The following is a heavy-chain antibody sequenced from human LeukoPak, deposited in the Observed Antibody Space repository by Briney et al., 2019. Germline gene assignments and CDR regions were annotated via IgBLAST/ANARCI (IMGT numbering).Heavy chain of an antibody. D-gene: IGHD2-8*02. CDR3: AREESGGYFDY. CDR2: INPTGTST. V-gene: IGHV1-46*01. CDR1: GYTFTHYY. Sequence: ASVKVSCKASGYTFTHYYMHWVRQAPGQGLGWMGLINPTGTSTNYAQKFRGRVTMTRDTSTTTVYMELSSLRSEDTAVYYCAREESGGYFDYWGQGTLVTVSS. J-gene: IGHJ4*02.